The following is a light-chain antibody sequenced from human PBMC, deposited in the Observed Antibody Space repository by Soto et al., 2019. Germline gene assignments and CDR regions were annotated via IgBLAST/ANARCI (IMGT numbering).Light chain of an antibody. Sequence: EIVLTQSPGTLSLSPRERATLSCRASQSITSSYLAWYQQKPGQAPRLLIYGSSSRATGIPDRFSGSGSGTDFTLSISRLEPEDFAVYYCPQYGSSPITFGQGTRLEIK. J-gene: IGKJ5*01. CDR3: PQYGSSPIT. CDR2: GSS. CDR1: QSITSSY. V-gene: IGKV3-20*01.